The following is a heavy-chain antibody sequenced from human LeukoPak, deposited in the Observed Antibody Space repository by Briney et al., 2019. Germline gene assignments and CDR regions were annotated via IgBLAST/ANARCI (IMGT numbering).Heavy chain of an antibody. Sequence: GTLSLTCAVSGGSISSSHWWSWVRQAPGKGLEWVSSISSSSSYIYYADSVKGRFTISRDNAKNSLYLQMNSLRAEDTAVYYCARAGSGSYRPFDYWGQGTLVTVSS. CDR1: GGSISSSHW. D-gene: IGHD1-26*01. J-gene: IGHJ4*02. CDR2: ISSSSSYI. CDR3: ARAGSGSYRPFDY. V-gene: IGHV3-21*01.